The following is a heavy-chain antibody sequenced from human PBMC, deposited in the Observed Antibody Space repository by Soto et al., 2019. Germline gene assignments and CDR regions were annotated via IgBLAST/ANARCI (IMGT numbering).Heavy chain of an antibody. Sequence: PGGSLSLSCAASGFTFSNAWMNWVRQAPGKGLEWVGRIKSKTDGGTTDYAAPVKGRFTISRDDSKNTLYLQMNSLKTEDTAVYYCTTELGYCSSTSWCMDVWGQGTTVTVSS. D-gene: IGHD2-2*01. CDR3: TTELGYCSSTSWCMDV. J-gene: IGHJ6*02. V-gene: IGHV3-15*07. CDR2: IKSKTDGGTT. CDR1: GFTFSNAW.